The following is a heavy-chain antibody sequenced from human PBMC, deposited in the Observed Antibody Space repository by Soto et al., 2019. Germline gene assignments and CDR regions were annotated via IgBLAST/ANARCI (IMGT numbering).Heavy chain of an antibody. CDR3: ARGGDPIGDTPSWFDP. CDR2: IYNSGSA. D-gene: IGHD4-17*01. Sequence: QVQLQESGPGLVKPSETLSLTCSVSAGSMSSYYWSWIRQPPGKGPEWIGCIYNSGSAYYNPSLKSRVTVSIDTSKKQVSLRLSSVTAADTAVYYCARGGDPIGDTPSWFDPWGQGTLVTVSS. V-gene: IGHV4-59*01. CDR1: AGSMSSYY. J-gene: IGHJ5*02.